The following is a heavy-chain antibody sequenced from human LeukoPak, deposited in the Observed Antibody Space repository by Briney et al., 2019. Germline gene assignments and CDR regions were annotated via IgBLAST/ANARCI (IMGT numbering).Heavy chain of an antibody. D-gene: IGHD3-22*01. CDR2: IYYSGST. CDR3: ARETNTMIRYFDY. Sequence: PSQTLSLTCTVSGGSITIVDYYWGWIGHPPGTGLEWIGYIYYSGSTYYNPSLKSRVTISVDTSKNQFSLKLSSVTAADTAVYYCARETNTMIRYFDYWGQGTLVTVSS. V-gene: IGHV4-30-4*01. J-gene: IGHJ4*02. CDR1: GGSITIVDYY.